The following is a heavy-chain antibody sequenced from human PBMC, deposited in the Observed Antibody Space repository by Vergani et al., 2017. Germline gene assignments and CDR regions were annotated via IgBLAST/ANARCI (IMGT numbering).Heavy chain of an antibody. Sequence: QVQLPESGPGLVKPSQTLSLTCTVSGGSISSGGYYWSWIRQHPGKGLEWIGEINHSGSTNYNPSLKSRVTISVDTSKNQFSLKLSSVTAADTAVYYCASFSQPRYCGGDCYSAGFDYWGQGTLVTVSS. CDR2: INHSGST. CDR1: GGSISSGGYY. V-gene: IGHV4-31*03. CDR3: ASFSQPRYCGGDCYSAGFDY. J-gene: IGHJ4*02. D-gene: IGHD2-21*02.